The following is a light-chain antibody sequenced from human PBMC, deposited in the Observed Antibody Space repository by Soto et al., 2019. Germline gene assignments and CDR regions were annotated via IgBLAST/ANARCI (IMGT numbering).Light chain of an antibody. CDR3: QQRSDRPLT. CDR2: DAS. J-gene: IGKJ4*01. V-gene: IGKV3-11*01. CDR1: QSVRNY. Sequence: EIVLTQSPATLSLSPGERATLSCRASQSVRNYLTWYQQKPGQAPMLLIYDASTRATGIPARFSGSGSGTDFTLTISSLEPEDFAVYFCQQRSDRPLTFGGGTKVEIK.